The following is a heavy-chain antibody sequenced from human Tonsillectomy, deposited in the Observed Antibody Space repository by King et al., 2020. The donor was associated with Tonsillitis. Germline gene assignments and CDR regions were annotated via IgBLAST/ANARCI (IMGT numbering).Heavy chain of an antibody. CDR3: ARGRVAGRFDY. CDR1: GGSFSGYY. Sequence: VQLPQWGAXXLXXSETLXLXCAVYGGSFSGYYWSWXXQPPGKGLEWIGKINHSGSTNYNPSLKSRVTISVDTSKNQFSLTLSSVTAADTAVYYCARGRVAGRFDYWGQGTLVTVSS. J-gene: IGHJ4*02. V-gene: IGHV4-34*01. D-gene: IGHD6-19*01. CDR2: INHSGST.